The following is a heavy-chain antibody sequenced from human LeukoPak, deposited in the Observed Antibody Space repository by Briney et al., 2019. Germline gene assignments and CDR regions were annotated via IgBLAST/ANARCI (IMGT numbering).Heavy chain of an antibody. J-gene: IGHJ4*02. CDR1: GYSITSGYY. CDR2: IYKTGST. V-gene: IGHV4-38-2*02. Sequence: SETLSLTCTVSGYSITSGYYWGWIRQPPGKGLEWLGSIYKTGSTYYNPSLQGRVTISRDTSKNQFSLRLTSVTAADTVVYYCARVFYSSSWSCYFDYWGQGTLVTVSS. CDR3: ARVFYSSSWSCYFDY. D-gene: IGHD6-13*01.